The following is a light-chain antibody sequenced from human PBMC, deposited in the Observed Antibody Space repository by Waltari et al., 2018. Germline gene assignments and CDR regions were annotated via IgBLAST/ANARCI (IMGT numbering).Light chain of an antibody. CDR2: DVS. CDR1: SSDVGGYNS. V-gene: IGLV2-14*03. J-gene: IGLJ2*01. CDR3: SSQSSNDVVL. Sequence: QSALTQPVSVSGSPGQSITLSCTATSSDVGGYNSVSWYQDYPAQAPNVIIYDVSNRPSGVSDRFSGSKSGNTASLTISGLQAEDEADYYCSSQSSNDVVLFGGGTKLTVL.